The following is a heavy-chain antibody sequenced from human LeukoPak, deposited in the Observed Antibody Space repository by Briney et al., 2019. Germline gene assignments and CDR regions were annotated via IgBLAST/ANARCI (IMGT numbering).Heavy chain of an antibody. J-gene: IGHJ5*02. D-gene: IGHD3-10*01. CDR2: IIPILGIA. CDR1: GGTFSSYA. Sequence: ASVKVSCKASGGTFSSYAISWVRQAPGQGLEWMGRIIPILGIANYAQKFQGRVTITADKSTSTAYMELSSLRSEDTAVYYCARGRSREWGSGSQRMVWFDPWGQGTLVTVSS. CDR3: ARGRSREWGSGSQRMVWFDP. V-gene: IGHV1-69*04.